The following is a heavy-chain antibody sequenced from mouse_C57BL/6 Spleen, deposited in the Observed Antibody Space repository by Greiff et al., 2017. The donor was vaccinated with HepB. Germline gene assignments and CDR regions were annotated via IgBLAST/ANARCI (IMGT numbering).Heavy chain of an antibody. V-gene: IGHV6-3*01. CDR1: GFTFSNYW. D-gene: IGHD1-1*01. CDR2: IRLKSDNYAT. CDR3: TGCSSYPYYYAMDY. J-gene: IGHJ4*01. Sequence: EVQGVESGGGLVQPGGSMKLSCVASGFTFSNYWMNWVRQSPEKGLEWVAQIRLKSDNYATHYAESVKGRFTISRDDSKSSVYLQMNNLRAEDTGIYYCTGCSSYPYYYAMDYWGQGTSVTVSS.